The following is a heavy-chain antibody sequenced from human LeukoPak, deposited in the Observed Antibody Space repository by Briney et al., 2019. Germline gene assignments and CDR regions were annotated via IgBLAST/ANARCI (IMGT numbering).Heavy chain of an antibody. V-gene: IGHV4-34*01. CDR1: GGSFSGYY. CDR3: ARDGEQQLAFDY. CDR2: INHSGST. D-gene: IGHD6-13*01. J-gene: IGHJ4*02. Sequence: SETLSLTCAVYGGSFSGYYWSWIRQPPGKGLEWIGEINHSGSTNYNPSLKSRVTISVDTSKNQFSLKLSSVTAADTAVYYCARDGEQQLAFDYWGQGTLVTVSS.